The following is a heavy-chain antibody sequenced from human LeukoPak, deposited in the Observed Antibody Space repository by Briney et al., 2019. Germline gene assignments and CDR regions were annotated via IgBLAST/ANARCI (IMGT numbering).Heavy chain of an antibody. V-gene: IGHV3-30-3*01. Sequence: PGGSLRLSCAASGFTFSENNVHWVRQAPGKGLEWVALISNDGNSKDYADSVKGRFTLSGDNSKTTLYLQMNSLRAKDTAVYYCARGRSGFYSVDYWGQGTLVTVSS. CDR1: GFTFSENN. D-gene: IGHD5-12*01. CDR2: ISNDGNSK. J-gene: IGHJ4*02. CDR3: ARGRSGFYSVDY.